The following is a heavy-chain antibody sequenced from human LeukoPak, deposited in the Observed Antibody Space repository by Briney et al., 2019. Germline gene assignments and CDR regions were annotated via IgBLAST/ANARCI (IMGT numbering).Heavy chain of an antibody. Sequence: GGSLRLSCAACGFTFSSYDMHWVRQATGKGLEWVSAIGTAGDTYYPGSVKGQFTISRENAKNSLYLQMNSLGAGDTAVYYCARDWLRFLEWLLFAYYYYMDVWGKGTTVTVSS. CDR1: GFTFSSYD. CDR3: ARDWLRFLEWLLFAYYYYMDV. D-gene: IGHD3-3*01. CDR2: IGTAGDT. V-gene: IGHV3-13*03. J-gene: IGHJ6*03.